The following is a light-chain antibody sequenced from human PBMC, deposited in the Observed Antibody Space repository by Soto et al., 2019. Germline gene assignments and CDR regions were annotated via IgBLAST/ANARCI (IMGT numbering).Light chain of an antibody. V-gene: IGLV1-47*01. Sequence: QSVLTQPPSASGTPGQRVTISCSGSSSNIGSNFVYWYQQLPGTAPKLLIYRNTQRPSGVPDRFSGSESGTSVSLAISGLRSEDEADYYCAAWDDRLSGPVFGGGTKLTVL. CDR3: AAWDDRLSGPV. CDR2: RNT. CDR1: SSNIGSNF. J-gene: IGLJ2*01.